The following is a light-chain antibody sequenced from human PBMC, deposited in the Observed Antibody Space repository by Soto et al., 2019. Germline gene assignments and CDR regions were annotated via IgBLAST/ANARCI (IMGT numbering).Light chain of an antibody. CDR1: SSNIGAGYE. V-gene: IGLV1-40*01. J-gene: IGLJ1*01. CDR3: QSYDSSLSGYV. Sequence: QPVLTQPPSVSAAPGQRVTISCTGSSSNIGAGYEAHWYQQVPGTAPKLLIYENNYRPSGVPDRFSGTKSGTSASLAITGLQAEDEAEYYCQSYDSSLSGYVFGTGTKLTVL. CDR2: ENN.